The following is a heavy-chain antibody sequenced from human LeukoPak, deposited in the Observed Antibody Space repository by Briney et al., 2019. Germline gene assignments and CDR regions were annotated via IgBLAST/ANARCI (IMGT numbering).Heavy chain of an antibody. D-gene: IGHD2-15*01. J-gene: IGHJ5*02. CDR2: IYYSGST. Sequence: SQTLSLTCTVSGVSISSGGYYWSWIRQHPGKGLEWIGYIYYSGSTYYNTALKSRVTISVDTSKNQLSLKLSSVTAADTAVYYCASASRSSVWFDPWGHGTLVTVSS. CDR3: ASASRSSVWFDP. V-gene: IGHV4-31*03. CDR1: GVSISSGGYY.